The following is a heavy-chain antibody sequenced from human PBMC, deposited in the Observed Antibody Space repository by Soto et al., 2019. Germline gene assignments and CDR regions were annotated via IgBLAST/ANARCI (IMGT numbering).Heavy chain of an antibody. CDR1: GFTFSSYD. Sequence: GGSLRLCCATSGFTFSSYDMHWVRQATRKGLEWVSAIGTAGDTYYPGSVKGRFTISRENAKNSLYLQMNSLRAGDTAVYYCARGPNYYGSGSYYYYGMDVWGQGTTVTVSS. D-gene: IGHD3-10*01. V-gene: IGHV3-13*01. CDR3: ARGPNYYGSGSYYYYGMDV. J-gene: IGHJ6*02. CDR2: IGTAGDT.